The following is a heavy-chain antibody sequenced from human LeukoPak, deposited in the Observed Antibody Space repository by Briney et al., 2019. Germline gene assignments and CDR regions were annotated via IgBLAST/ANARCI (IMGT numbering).Heavy chain of an antibody. Sequence: SETLSLTCTVSGGSISSSSYYWGWIRQPPGKGLEWIGSIYYSGSTYYNPSLKSRVTISVDTSKNQFSLKLSSATAADTAVYYCAREGTSLFYGSGSPLDYWGQGTLVTVSS. V-gene: IGHV4-39*07. CDR1: GGSISSSSYY. J-gene: IGHJ4*02. CDR2: IYYSGST. D-gene: IGHD3-10*01. CDR3: AREGTSLFYGSGSPLDY.